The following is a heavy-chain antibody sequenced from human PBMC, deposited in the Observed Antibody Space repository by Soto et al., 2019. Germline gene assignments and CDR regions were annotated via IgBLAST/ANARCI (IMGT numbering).Heavy chain of an antibody. J-gene: IGHJ6*03. V-gene: IGHV3-48*01. CDR1: GLTFNIYS. D-gene: IGHD3-16*01. CDR2: ISSSGTTI. CDR3: ARMGLKGSPYYYMAA. Sequence: DVQLVESGGGLVQPGGSLRLSCAASGLTFNIYSMTWVRQAPGKGLEWVSYISSSGTTIRSADSVKGRFTFSRDNANNALYLQMDSLRVEDTAVYYCARMGLKGSPYYYMAAWGKGTTVTVSS.